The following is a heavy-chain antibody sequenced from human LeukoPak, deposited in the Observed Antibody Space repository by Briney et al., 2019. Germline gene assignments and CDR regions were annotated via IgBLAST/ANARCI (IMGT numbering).Heavy chain of an antibody. CDR2: INHSGST. V-gene: IGHV4-34*01. J-gene: IGHJ4*02. CDR1: GGSFSGYY. D-gene: IGHD2-2*01. Sequence: SETLSLTCAVYGGSFSGYYWSWIRQPPGKGLEWIGEINHSGSTNYNPSLKSRVTISVDTSKNQFSLKLSSVTAADTAVYYCARCLRVDVCTSCSDPDHDYWGQGTLVPVSS. CDR3: ARCLRVDVCTSCSDPDHDY.